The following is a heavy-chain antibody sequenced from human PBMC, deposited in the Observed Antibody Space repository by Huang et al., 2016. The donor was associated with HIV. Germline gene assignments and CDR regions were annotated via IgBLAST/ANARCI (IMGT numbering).Heavy chain of an antibody. CDR2: INPKGGGT. V-gene: IGHV1-2*02. Sequence: QVQLVQSGAEVKNPGASVRVSCKASGYTVTDSNIHWVRQAPGQGVDWMGVINPKGGGTIYAQRFQGRVTMTRDTTISTVHMDLRRIQSDDTAVYFCARDWSFGSSTSPADWGQGTLVTVSS. D-gene: IGHD6-6*01. CDR3: ARDWSFGSSTSPAD. J-gene: IGHJ4*02. CDR1: GYTVTDSN.